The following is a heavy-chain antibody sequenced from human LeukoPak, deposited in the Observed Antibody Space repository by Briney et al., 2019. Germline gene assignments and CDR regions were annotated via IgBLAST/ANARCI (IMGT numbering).Heavy chain of an antibody. J-gene: IGHJ4*02. Sequence: GGSLRLSCVASGFTFSSYAMSWVRPAPGKGLEWVSAISGSGGSTYYADSVKGRFTISRDNSKNTLYLQMNSLRAEDTAVYYCAKDLIWHFDYWGQGTLVTVSS. CDR3: AKDLIWHFDY. CDR2: ISGSGGST. V-gene: IGHV3-23*01. CDR1: GFTFSSYA.